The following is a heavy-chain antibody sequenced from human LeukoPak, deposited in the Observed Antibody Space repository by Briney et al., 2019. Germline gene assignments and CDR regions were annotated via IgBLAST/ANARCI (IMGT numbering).Heavy chain of an antibody. CDR2: ICFDGNDK. CDR1: GFGFGSYN. J-gene: IGHJ4*02. V-gene: IGHV3-30*03. D-gene: IGHD2-21*02. Sequence: TGGSLRLSCAASGFGFGSYNMYWVRQAPGKGLEWVTLICFDGNDKKYADSVKGRFTVSRDNSRNTLFLQMNSLRPEDTAVYYCARDEFCGGGCYSHLDYWGQGTLVTVSS. CDR3: ARDEFCGGGCYSHLDY.